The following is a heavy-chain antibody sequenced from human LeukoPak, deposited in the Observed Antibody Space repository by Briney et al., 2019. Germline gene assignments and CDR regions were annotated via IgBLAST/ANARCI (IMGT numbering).Heavy chain of an antibody. CDR2: IIPIFGSA. Sequence: SVKVSCKASGGTFSSYAISWVRQAPGQGLEWMGGIIPIFGSANYAQKFQGRVTITADESTSTAYMELSSLRSEDTAVYYCASEALGDAFDMWGQGTMVTVSS. CDR1: GGTFSSYA. CDR3: ASEALGDAFDM. V-gene: IGHV1-69*13. D-gene: IGHD3-16*01. J-gene: IGHJ3*02.